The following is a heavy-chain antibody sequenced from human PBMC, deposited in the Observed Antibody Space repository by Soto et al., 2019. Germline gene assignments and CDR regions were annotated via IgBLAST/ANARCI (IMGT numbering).Heavy chain of an antibody. CDR1: GASISSSSYY. CDR2: IYNIGST. J-gene: IGHJ4*02. Sequence: SETLSLTCTVSGASISSSSYYWGWIRQPPGEGLESIGSIYNIGSTYYNPSLKSRVTISVDTSKNQFSLKLTSVTAADTAVYYCARDKITGLFDYWGQRTLVTVSS. CDR3: ARDKITGLFDY. V-gene: IGHV4-39*07. D-gene: IGHD2-8*02.